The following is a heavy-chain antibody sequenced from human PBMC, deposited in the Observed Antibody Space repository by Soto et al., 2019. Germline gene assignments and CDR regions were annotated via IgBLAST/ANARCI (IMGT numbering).Heavy chain of an antibody. CDR3: ASGYYYDSSGYYPN. Sequence: SVKLSCKACGGTFSSYAISWVRQAPGQGLEWMGGIIPIFGTANYAQKFQGRVTITADESTSTAYMELSSLRSEDTAVYYCASGYYYDSSGYYPNWGQGTLVTVSS. D-gene: IGHD3-22*01. V-gene: IGHV1-69*13. J-gene: IGHJ4*02. CDR1: GGTFSSYA. CDR2: IIPIFGTA.